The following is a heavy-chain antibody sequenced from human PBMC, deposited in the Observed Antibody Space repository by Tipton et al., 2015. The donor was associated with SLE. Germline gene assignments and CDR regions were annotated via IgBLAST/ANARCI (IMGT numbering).Heavy chain of an antibody. V-gene: IGHV3-NL1*01. CDR2: IYSGDGGT. Sequence: SGFTFSSYGMHWVRQAPGKGLEWVSIIYSGDGGTYYTDSVKGRFTISRDDSKNTLFLQMNSLRAEDTAVYYCVARVDWYFDLWGRGTLVTVSS. J-gene: IGHJ2*01. CDR1: GFTFSSYG. CDR3: VARVDWYFDL. D-gene: IGHD6-6*01.